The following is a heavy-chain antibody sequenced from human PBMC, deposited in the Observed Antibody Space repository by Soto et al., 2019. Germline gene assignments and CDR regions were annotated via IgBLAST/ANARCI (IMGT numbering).Heavy chain of an antibody. CDR1: GFTFSSYA. D-gene: IGHD5-18*01. CDR3: AKGKWAHKTPGILDY. Sequence: VGSLRLSCAASGFTFSSYAMSWVRQAPGKGLEWVSAISGSGGSTYYADSVKGRFTISRDNSKNTLYLQMNSLRAEDTAVYYRAKGKWAHKTPGILDYWGQGTLVTVSS. CDR2: ISGSGGST. V-gene: IGHV3-23*01. J-gene: IGHJ4*02.